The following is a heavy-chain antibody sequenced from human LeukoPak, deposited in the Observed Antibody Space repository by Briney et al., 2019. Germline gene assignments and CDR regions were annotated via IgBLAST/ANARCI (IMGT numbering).Heavy chain of an antibody. D-gene: IGHD5-24*01. V-gene: IGHV1-69*10. CDR2: FIPILGTA. CDR3: ARVLTGYNSYDYYYMDV. Sequence: SVKVSCKASGGTFSDYALNWVRQAPGQGLEWMGVFIPILGTANCTQKFQDRVTITADISTNTVNMELSSLRSEDTAVYYCARVLTGYNSYDYYYMDVWGKGTTVTVSS. CDR1: GGTFSDYA. J-gene: IGHJ6*03.